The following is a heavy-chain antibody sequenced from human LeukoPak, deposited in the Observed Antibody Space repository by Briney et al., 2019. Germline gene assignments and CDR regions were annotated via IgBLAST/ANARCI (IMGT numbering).Heavy chain of an antibody. CDR3: ARGSGSYFRLQYYFDY. J-gene: IGHJ4*02. D-gene: IGHD3-10*01. V-gene: IGHV1-69*13. CDR2: IIPIFGTA. Sequence: SVKVSCKASGGTFSSYAISWVRQAPGQGLEWMGGIIPIFGTANYAQKFQGRVTITADESTSTAYMELSSLRSEDTAVYYCARGSGSYFRLQYYFDYWGQGTLVTVSS. CDR1: GGTFSSYA.